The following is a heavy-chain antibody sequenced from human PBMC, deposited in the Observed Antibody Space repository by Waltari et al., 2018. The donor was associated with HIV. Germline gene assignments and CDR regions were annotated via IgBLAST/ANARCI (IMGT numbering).Heavy chain of an antibody. J-gene: IGHJ4*02. CDR1: GGSFSDYY. D-gene: IGHD3-10*01. Sequence: QVQLQQWGAGLLKPSETLSLTCAVSGGSFSDYYWSWIRQPPGKGLEWIGEINHSGSTNYNPSLNSRVTISVDTSKNQFSLKLSSVTAADTAVYYCARGGNYYRSGSYYKLDYWGQGTLVTVSS. V-gene: IGHV4-34*01. CDR3: ARGGNYYRSGSYYKLDY. CDR2: INHSGST.